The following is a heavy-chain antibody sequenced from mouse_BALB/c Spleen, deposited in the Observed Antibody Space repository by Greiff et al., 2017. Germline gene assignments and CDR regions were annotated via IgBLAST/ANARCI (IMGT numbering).Heavy chain of an antibody. J-gene: IGHJ4*01. CDR2: INSNGGST. CDR3: ARDFYYGNYYAMDY. CDR1: GFTFSSYG. V-gene: IGHV5-6-3*01. D-gene: IGHD1-1*01. Sequence: EVMLVESGGGLVQPGGSLKLSCAASGFTFSSYGMSWVRQTPDKRLELVATINSNGGSTYYPDSVKGRFTISRDNAKNTLYLQMSSLKSEDTAMYYCARDFYYGNYYAMDYWGQGTSVTVSS.